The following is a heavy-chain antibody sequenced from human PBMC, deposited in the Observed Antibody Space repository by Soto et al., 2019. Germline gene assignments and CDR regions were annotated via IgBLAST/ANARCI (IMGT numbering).Heavy chain of an antibody. CDR2: ISSSGAGT. CDR1: GITFSTHA. D-gene: IGHD2-2*01. Sequence: EVQLLESGGGLVQPGGSLRISCAVSGITFSTHAMSWVRQPPGKGLEWVSAISSSGAGTYYADSVKGRFTISRDNSKNTLSLQIDSLRAEDTAVYYCDTLGVCVVPADWSYFDFWGQGSVVAFSS. J-gene: IGHJ4*02. V-gene: IGHV3-23*01. CDR3: DTLGVCVVPADWSYFDF.